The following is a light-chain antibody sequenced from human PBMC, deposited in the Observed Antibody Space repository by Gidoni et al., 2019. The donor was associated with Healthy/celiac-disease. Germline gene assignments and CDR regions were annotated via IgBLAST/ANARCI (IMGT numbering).Light chain of an antibody. V-gene: IGKV1-33*01. J-gene: IGKJ5*01. CDR2: DAS. CDR1: QDISNY. CDR3: QQYDNLSPIT. Sequence: DIQMTQSPSSLPASVGDRVTITCQASQDISNYLNWYQQKPGKAPKLLIYDASNLETGVPSRFSGSGSGTDFTFTISSLQPEDIATYYCQQYDNLSPITFGQGTRLEIK.